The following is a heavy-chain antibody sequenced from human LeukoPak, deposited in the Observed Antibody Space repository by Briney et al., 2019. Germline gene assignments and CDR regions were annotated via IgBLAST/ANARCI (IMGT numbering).Heavy chain of an antibody. D-gene: IGHD4-11*01. CDR1: GFTFSNYG. Sequence: PGGSLRLSCAASGFTFSNYGMHWVRQAPGKGLEWVAFIRYDGSNKYCADSVKGRFTVSRDNTKNTLYLQMNSLRAEDTAAYCCAKEKNDYSDYSYMDVWGKGTTVTVSS. V-gene: IGHV3-30*02. CDR2: IRYDGSNK. J-gene: IGHJ6*03. CDR3: AKEKNDYSDYSYMDV.